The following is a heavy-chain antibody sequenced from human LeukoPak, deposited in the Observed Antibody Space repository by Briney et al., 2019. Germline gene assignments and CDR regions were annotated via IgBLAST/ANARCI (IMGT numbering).Heavy chain of an antibody. D-gene: IGHD3-22*01. V-gene: IGHV3-23*01. CDR2: ISGGGGT. CDR1: GFTFSRDG. CDR3: AKQSAGSAAWYSLHYDL. Sequence: GGSVRLACAASGFTFSRDGMRWVRQAGGKGMEWVSAISGGGGTYYADSVKGGFTISRENAKDTVYLQMKGGRAEDTAVYFCAKQSAGSAAWYSLHYDLWGQGTLVTVSS. J-gene: IGHJ4*02.